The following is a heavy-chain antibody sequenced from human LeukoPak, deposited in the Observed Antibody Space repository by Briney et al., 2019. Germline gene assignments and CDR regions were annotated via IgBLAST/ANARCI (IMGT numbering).Heavy chain of an antibody. J-gene: IGHJ4*02. Sequence: ASVKVSCKASGYTFTNFGISWVRQAPGQGLEWMGWISTYNGNTNYAQMLQGRVTMTTDTSTSTAYMELRSLRSDDTAVYYCATEVDPANDYYYDSSGYYSSWGQGTLVTVSS. D-gene: IGHD3-22*01. CDR3: ATEVDPANDYYYDSSGYYSS. V-gene: IGHV1-18*01. CDR2: ISTYNGNT. CDR1: GYTFTNFG.